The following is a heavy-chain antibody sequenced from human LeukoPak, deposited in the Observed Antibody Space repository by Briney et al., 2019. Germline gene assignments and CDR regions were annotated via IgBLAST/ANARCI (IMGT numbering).Heavy chain of an antibody. Sequence: ASVKVSCKAYGYPFTSYGRTRVRQDPGQGLEWMGWISAYNGNTNYAQKLQGRVTMTTDTSTSTAYMELRSLRSDDTAVYYCARDRDYYDSRGYDAPSLRVWGQGTLVTVSS. D-gene: IGHD3-22*01. CDR2: ISAYNGNT. CDR3: ARDRDYYDSRGYDAPSLRV. V-gene: IGHV1-18*01. CDR1: GYPFTSYG. J-gene: IGHJ4*02.